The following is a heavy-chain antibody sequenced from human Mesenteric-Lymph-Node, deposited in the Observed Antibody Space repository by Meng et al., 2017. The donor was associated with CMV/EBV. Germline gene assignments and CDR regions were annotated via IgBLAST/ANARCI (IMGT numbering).Heavy chain of an antibody. CDR2: IYWDDDK. J-gene: IGHJ4*02. Sequence: FSLSTSGVGVGLIRQPPGQALAWLALIYWDDDKRYSPSLKNRLTITTDTSKNQVVLTMTNMDPVDTATYYCAHKYCSSTSCYSLHFDYWGQGTLVTVSS. D-gene: IGHD2-2*01. CDR3: AHKYCSSTSCYSLHFDY. V-gene: IGHV2-5*02. CDR1: FSLSTSGVG.